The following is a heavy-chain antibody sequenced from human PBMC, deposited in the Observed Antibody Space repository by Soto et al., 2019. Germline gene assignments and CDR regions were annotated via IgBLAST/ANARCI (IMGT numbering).Heavy chain of an antibody. V-gene: IGHV4-59*01. CDR2: IYYSGST. CDR1: GGSISSYY. CDR3: ARTVLWFGTKSYYYYYYMDV. J-gene: IGHJ6*03. Sequence: SETLSLTCTVSGGSISSYYWSWIRQPPGKGLEWIGYIYYSGSTNYNPSLKSRVTISVDTSKNQFSLKLSSVTAADTAVYYCARTVLWFGTKSYYYYYYMDVWGKGTTVTVSS. D-gene: IGHD3-10*01.